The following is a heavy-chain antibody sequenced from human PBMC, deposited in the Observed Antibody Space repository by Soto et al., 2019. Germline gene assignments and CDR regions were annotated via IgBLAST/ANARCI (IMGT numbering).Heavy chain of an antibody. CDR1: GFTFSAHY. CDR2: IKNKANSYTT. D-gene: IGHD1-26*01. V-gene: IGHV3-72*01. CDR3: ARVSLVGPSGGRYFDY. J-gene: IGHJ4*02. Sequence: EVQLVESGGGLVQPGGSLRLSCAASGFTFSAHYMDWVCQAPGKGLEWVGRIKNKANSYTTEYAASVEGRFTISREDSQNSLYLQMNSRKTEDTAVYYCARVSLVGPSGGRYFDYWGQGSQVAVSS.